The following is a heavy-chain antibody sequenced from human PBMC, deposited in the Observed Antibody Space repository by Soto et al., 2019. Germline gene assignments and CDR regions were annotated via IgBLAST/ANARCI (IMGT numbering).Heavy chain of an antibody. V-gene: IGHV3-23*01. D-gene: IGHD6-19*01. CDR1: GFTFSSYA. CDR2: ISGSGGST. Sequence: PGGSLRLSCAASGFTFSSYAMSWVRQAPGKGLEWVSAISGSGGSTYYADSAKGRFTISRDNSKNTLYLQMNSLRAEDTAVYYCAIDPFDRQWLGTNWFDPWGQGTLVTVSS. CDR3: AIDPFDRQWLGTNWFDP. J-gene: IGHJ5*02.